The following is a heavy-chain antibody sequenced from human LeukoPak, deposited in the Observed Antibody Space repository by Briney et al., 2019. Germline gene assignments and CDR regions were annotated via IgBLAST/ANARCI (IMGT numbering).Heavy chain of an antibody. V-gene: IGHV3-30-3*01. J-gene: IGHJ6*03. Sequence: GGSLRLSCAASGFTFSSYAMHWVRQAPGKGLEWVAVISYDGSNKYYADSVKGRFTISRDNSKNTLYLQMNSLRAEDTAVYYCARDYCNSTSCPIDFYYYMDVWGKGTTVTVSS. CDR2: ISYDGSNK. D-gene: IGHD2-2*01. CDR1: GFTFSSYA. CDR3: ARDYCNSTSCPIDFYYYMDV.